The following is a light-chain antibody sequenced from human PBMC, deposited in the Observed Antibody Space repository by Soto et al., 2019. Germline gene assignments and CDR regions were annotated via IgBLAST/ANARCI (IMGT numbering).Light chain of an antibody. Sequence: EIVLTQSPGNLSLSPGERATLSCRASQSVSSSYLAWYQQKPGQAPRLLIYGASSRATGIPDRFSGSGSGTDFTLTISRLEPEDFAVYYCQQYGSSPMYPFGQGTKLEIK. V-gene: IGKV3-20*01. CDR2: GAS. CDR3: QQYGSSPMYP. J-gene: IGKJ2*01. CDR1: QSVSSSY.